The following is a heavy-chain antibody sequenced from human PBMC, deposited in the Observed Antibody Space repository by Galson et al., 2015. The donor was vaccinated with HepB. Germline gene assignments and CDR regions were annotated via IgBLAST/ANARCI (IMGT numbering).Heavy chain of an antibody. CDR1: GFTFSRLG. CDR3: AKGTTDIDY. Sequence: SLRLSCAASGFTFSRLGMTWVRQAPGKGLECVSAIGVSSRNTDYADSVKGRFTISRDNSKNMLYLQMNDVRAEDTAVYYCAKGTTDIDYWGQGTLVTVS. V-gene: IGHV3-23*01. CDR2: IGVSSRNT. D-gene: IGHD1-1*01. J-gene: IGHJ4*02.